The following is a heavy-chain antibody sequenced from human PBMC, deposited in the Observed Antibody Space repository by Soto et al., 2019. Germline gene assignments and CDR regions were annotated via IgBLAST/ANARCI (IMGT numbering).Heavy chain of an antibody. Sequence: QVQLVESGGGVVQPGRSLRLSCAASGFTFSSYGMHWVRQAPGKGLEWVAVIWYDGTNKYYADSVKGRFTISRDNSKNTLYLQMNSLRAEDTAVYYCARDPYSSGWYGYYYYYAMDVWGQGTTVTVSS. V-gene: IGHV3-33*01. CDR2: IWYDGTNK. CDR1: GFTFSSYG. D-gene: IGHD6-19*01. J-gene: IGHJ6*02. CDR3: ARDPYSSGWYGYYYYYAMDV.